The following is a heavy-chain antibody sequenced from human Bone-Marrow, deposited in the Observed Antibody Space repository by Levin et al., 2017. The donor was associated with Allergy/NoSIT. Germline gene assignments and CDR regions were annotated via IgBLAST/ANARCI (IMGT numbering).Heavy chain of an antibody. CDR2: ISYDGSNE. J-gene: IGHJ6*02. CDR1: GFTFSTYA. Sequence: GESLKISCAASGFTFSTYATHWVRQAPGKGLEWVSVISYDGSNEYYADSVQGRFTISRDNSKNTLYLEMMSLRPEDTAVYYCARDRDIHYDNSGHYSRRDYYYYDGMDVWGQGTTVTVSS. CDR3: ARDRDIHYDNSGHYSRRDYYYYDGMDV. D-gene: IGHD3-22*01. V-gene: IGHV3-30*04.